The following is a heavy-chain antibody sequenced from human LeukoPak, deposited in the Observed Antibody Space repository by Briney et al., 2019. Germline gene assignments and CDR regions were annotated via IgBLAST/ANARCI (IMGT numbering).Heavy chain of an antibody. CDR3: ARSPEAPYGSGSFDYYYYMDV. J-gene: IGHJ6*03. CDR2: IIPIFGTA. D-gene: IGHD3-10*01. Sequence: ASVKVSCKASGGTFSSYAISWVRQAPGQGLEWMGGIIPIFGTANYAQKFQGRVTITADESTSTAYMELSSLRSEDTAVYYCARSPEAPYGSGSFDYYYYMDVWGKGTTVTISS. CDR1: GGTFSSYA. V-gene: IGHV1-69*13.